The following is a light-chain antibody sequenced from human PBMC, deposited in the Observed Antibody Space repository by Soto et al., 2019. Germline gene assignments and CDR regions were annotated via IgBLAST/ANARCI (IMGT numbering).Light chain of an antibody. V-gene: IGKV4-1*01. CDR2: WAS. CDR3: QQYYSHPLT. J-gene: IGKJ4*01. Sequence: EIVLTQSPDYLAVSLGERATINCNSSQSILYSSNNKNYLVWYQQKPGQPPKVLIYWASTRESGVPDRFSGSGSGTDFTLTISCLQSEDFATYYCQQYYSHPLTLGGGTKVDI. CDR1: QSILYSSNNKNY.